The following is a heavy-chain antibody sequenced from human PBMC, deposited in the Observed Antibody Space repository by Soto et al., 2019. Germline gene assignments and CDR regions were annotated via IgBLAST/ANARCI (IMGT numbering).Heavy chain of an antibody. Sequence: SETLSLTCPVSGGSISSYYWSWIRQPPGKGLEWIGYIYYSGSTNYNPSLKSRVTISVDTSKNQFSLKLSSVTAADTAVYYCARHQVSNWFDPWGQGTLVTVSS. J-gene: IGHJ5*02. CDR2: IYYSGST. CDR1: GGSISSYY. CDR3: ARHQVSNWFDP. V-gene: IGHV4-59*08.